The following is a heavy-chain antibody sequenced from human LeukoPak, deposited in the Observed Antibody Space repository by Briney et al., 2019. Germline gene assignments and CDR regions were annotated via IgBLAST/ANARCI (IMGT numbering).Heavy chain of an antibody. D-gene: IGHD2-2*01. J-gene: IGHJ3*02. CDR3: ARGSRPPAGPHDTYDI. CDR1: GYTFTSFD. V-gene: IGHV1-8*01. CDR2: MNPNSGNT. Sequence: ASVKVSCKASGYTFTSFDINWVRQATGQGLEWMGWMNPNSGNTGFAQKFQGRVTMTRDTSISTAYMELSSLRSEDTAVYYCARGSRPPAGPHDTYDIWGQGTMVTVSS.